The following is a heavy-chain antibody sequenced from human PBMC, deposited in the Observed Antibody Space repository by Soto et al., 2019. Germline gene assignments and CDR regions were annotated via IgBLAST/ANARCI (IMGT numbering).Heavy chain of an antibody. CDR2: ISSSSSYI. Sequence: GGSLRLSCAASGFTFSSYSMNWVRQAPGKGLEWVSSISSSSSYIYYADSVKGRFTISRDNAKNSLYLQMNSLRAEDTAVYYCARVMADYVWGSYRLLDYWGQGTLVTVSS. D-gene: IGHD3-16*02. V-gene: IGHV3-21*01. CDR1: GFTFSSYS. CDR3: ARVMADYVWGSYRLLDY. J-gene: IGHJ4*02.